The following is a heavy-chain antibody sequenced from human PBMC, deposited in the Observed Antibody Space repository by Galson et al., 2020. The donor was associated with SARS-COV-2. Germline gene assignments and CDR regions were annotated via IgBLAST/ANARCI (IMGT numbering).Heavy chain of an antibody. D-gene: IGHD3-3*01. CDR1: GYTFTNYW. CDR2: IYPSDSDT. V-gene: IGHV5-51*01. CDR3: ARPPLIGWFDT. J-gene: IGHJ5*02. Sequence: GESLKIYCKGSGYTFTNYWIGWVRQMPGKGTEWRRIIYPSDSDTRYSPSFQGQVTISVDKSNSTAYLHWSSLKASDTAMYYCARPPLIGWFDTWGQVTLVTVSS.